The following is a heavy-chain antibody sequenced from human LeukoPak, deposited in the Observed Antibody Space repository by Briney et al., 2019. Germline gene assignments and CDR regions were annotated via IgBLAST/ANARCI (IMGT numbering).Heavy chain of an antibody. CDR1: GYSFTSYW. J-gene: IGHJ6*02. CDR3: ARSPTTVTNYYYGMDV. Sequence: GESLKISCKGSGYSFTSYWIGWVCQMPGKGLEWMGIIYPGDSDTRYSPSFQGQVTISADKSISTAYLQWSSLKASDTAMYYCARSPTTVTNYYYGMDVWGQGTQVTVSS. CDR2: IYPGDSDT. D-gene: IGHD4-17*01. V-gene: IGHV5-51*01.